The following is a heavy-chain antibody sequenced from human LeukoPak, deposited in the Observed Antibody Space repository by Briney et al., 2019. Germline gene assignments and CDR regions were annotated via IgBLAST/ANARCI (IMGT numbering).Heavy chain of an antibody. V-gene: IGHV1-69*13. CDR2: VIPIFGTA. J-gene: IGHJ5*02. CDR3: AARTRYDSSRTRWFDP. CDR1: GGTFSSYA. Sequence: ASVKVSCKASGGTFSSYAISWVRQAPGQGLGWMGGVIPIFGTANYAQKFQGRVTITADESTSTAYMELSSLRSEDTAVYYCAARTRYDSSRTRWFDPWGQGTLVTVSS. D-gene: IGHD3-22*01.